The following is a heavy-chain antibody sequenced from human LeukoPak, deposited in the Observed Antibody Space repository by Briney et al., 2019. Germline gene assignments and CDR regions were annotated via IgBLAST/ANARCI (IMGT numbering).Heavy chain of an antibody. V-gene: IGHV4-31*03. D-gene: IGHD2-2*01. Sequence: SETLPLTCTVSGGSISSGGYYWSWIRQHPGKGLEWIGYIYYSGSTYYNPSLKSRVTISVDTSKNQFSLKLSSVTAADTAVYYCARTLSSTSSRAFDIWGQGTMVTVSS. CDR3: ARTLSSTSSRAFDI. CDR2: IYYSGST. CDR1: GGSISSGGYY. J-gene: IGHJ3*02.